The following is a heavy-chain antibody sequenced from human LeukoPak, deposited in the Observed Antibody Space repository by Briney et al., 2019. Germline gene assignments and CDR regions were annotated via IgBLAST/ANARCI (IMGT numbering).Heavy chain of an antibody. CDR3: ARGSTLRNSGSWMRL. CDR1: GGSFSGYY. D-gene: IGHD6-13*01. J-gene: IGHJ4*02. CDR2: INHSGST. V-gene: IGHV4-34*01. Sequence: SETLSLTCAVYGGSFSGYYWSWIRQPPGKGLEWIGEINHSGSTNYNPSLKSRVTISVDTSKNQFSLKLSSVTAADTAVYYCARGSTLRNSGSWMRLWGQGTLVTVSS.